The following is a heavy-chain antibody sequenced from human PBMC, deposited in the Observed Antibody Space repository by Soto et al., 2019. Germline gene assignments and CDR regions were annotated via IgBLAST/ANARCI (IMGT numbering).Heavy chain of an antibody. CDR1: GFTFSDYY. J-gene: IGHJ4*02. CDR2: ISSSGSTI. CDR3: ASVSSEGSSSYFDY. D-gene: IGHD6-6*01. Sequence: LRLSCAASGFTFSDYYMSWIRQAPGKGLEWVSYISSSGSTIYYADSVKGRFTISRDNAKNSLYLQMNSLRAEDTAVYYCASVSSEGSSSYFDYWGQGTLVTVSS. V-gene: IGHV3-11*01.